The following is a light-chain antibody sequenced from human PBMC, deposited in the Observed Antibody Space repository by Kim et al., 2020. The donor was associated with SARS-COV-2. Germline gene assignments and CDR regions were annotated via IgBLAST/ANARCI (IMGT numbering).Light chain of an antibody. CDR2: GAS. J-gene: IGKJ4*01. Sequence: VSPGEGATLSCRASHIVSSNLAWYQQKRGQAPRLLIYGASTRATGIPARFSGSGSGTEFTLTISSLQSEDFAVYFCQQYDNWPLTFGGGTKVDIK. CDR1: HIVSSN. CDR3: QQYDNWPLT. V-gene: IGKV3D-15*01.